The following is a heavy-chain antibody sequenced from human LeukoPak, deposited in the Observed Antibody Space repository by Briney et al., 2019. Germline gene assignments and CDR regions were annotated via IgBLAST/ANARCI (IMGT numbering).Heavy chain of an antibody. CDR1: GGSISSYY. V-gene: IGHV4-4*07. D-gene: IGHD2/OR15-2a*01. CDR3: ARDPSTASAFDI. CDR2: IYTSGST. J-gene: IGHJ3*02. Sequence: SETLSLTCSVSGGSISSYYWSWIRQPAGKGLEWIGRIYTSGSTNYNPSLKSRVTMSVDTSKNQFSLKLSSVTAADTAVYYCARDPSTASAFDIWGQGTMVAVSS.